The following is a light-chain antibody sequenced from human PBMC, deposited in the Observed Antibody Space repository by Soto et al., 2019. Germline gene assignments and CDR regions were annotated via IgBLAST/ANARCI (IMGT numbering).Light chain of an antibody. V-gene: IGKV3-15*01. CDR3: QQYDNWPQT. CDR2: GAS. CDR1: QSVSSN. Sequence: EIVMTQSLATLSVSPGGRATLSCRASQSVSSNLAWYQQKPGQAPRLLIYGASTRATGIPARFSGTGSGTDFTLTVSSLQSEDFAVYYCQQYDNWPQTFGQGTKVDIK. J-gene: IGKJ1*01.